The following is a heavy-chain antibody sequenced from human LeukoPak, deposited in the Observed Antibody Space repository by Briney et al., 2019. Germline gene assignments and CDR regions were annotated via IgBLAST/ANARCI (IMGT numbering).Heavy chain of an antibody. V-gene: IGHV3-21*01. CDR2: ISSSSSYI. CDR3: ARAAGDSSGYYHESYYFDY. Sequence: GGSLRLYCAASGFTFSSYSMNWVRQAPGKGLEWVLSISSSSSYIYYADSVKGRFTISRDNAKNSLYLQMNSLRAEDTAVYYCARAAGDSSGYYHESYYFDYWGQGTLVTVSS. D-gene: IGHD3-22*01. J-gene: IGHJ4*02. CDR1: GFTFSSYS.